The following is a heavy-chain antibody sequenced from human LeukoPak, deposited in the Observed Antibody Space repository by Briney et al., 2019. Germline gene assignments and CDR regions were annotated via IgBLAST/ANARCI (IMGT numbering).Heavy chain of an antibody. Sequence: SQTLSLTCTVSGDSISSGDHSWTWIRQPPGKGLEWIGYIRYGGSTYYNPSLKSRVIISVDMSNNQFSLSLNSLSAADSAVYYCARAAAVTNSWYYFDYWGQGTLVTVSS. CDR1: GDSISSGDHS. V-gene: IGHV4-30-4*01. CDR3: ARAAAVTNSWYYFDY. CDR2: IRYGGST. D-gene: IGHD2/OR15-2a*01. J-gene: IGHJ4*02.